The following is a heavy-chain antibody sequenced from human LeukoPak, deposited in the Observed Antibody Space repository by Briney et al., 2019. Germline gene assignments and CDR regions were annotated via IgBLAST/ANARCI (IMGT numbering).Heavy chain of an antibody. CDR2: IYPGNSDT. D-gene: IGHD3-3*01. CDR1: GYTFASYW. V-gene: IGHV5-51*01. J-gene: IGHJ4*02. Sequence: GESLKISCKGSGYTFASYWIGWVRQMPGKGLEWMGIIYPGNSDTRYSPSFQGQVTISADKSISTAYLQWSSLKASDTAMYYCARLAVTIFGSPFDYWGQGTLVTVSS. CDR3: ARLAVTIFGSPFDY.